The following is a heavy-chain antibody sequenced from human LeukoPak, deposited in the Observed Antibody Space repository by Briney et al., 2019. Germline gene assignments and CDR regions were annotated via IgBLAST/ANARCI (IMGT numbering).Heavy chain of an antibody. CDR1: GYTFTGYY. Sequence: AASVRVSCRASGYTFTGYYVHWVRQAPGQGREWMGWINPNSGGTNYAQKFQGWVTMTRDTSISTAYMELSRLRSDDTAVYYCATTGMGGSGSYYDYYGMDVWGQGTTVTVSS. CDR3: ATTGMGGSGSYYDYYGMDV. CDR2: INPNSGGT. D-gene: IGHD3-10*01. V-gene: IGHV1-2*04. J-gene: IGHJ6*02.